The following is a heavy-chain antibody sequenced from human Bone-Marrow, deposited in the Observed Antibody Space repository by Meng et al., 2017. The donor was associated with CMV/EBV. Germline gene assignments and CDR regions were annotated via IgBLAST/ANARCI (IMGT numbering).Heavy chain of an antibody. J-gene: IGHJ6*02. Sequence: SETLSLTCTVSGCSISSSSYYWGWIRQPPGKGLEWIGSIYYSGSTYYNPSLKSRVTISVDTSKNQFSLKLSSVTAADTAVYYCARIVGATLYYYYGMDVWGQGTTVTVSS. CDR1: GCSISSSSYY. CDR3: ARIVGATLYYYYGMDV. V-gene: IGHV4-39*07. CDR2: IYYSGST. D-gene: IGHD1-26*01.